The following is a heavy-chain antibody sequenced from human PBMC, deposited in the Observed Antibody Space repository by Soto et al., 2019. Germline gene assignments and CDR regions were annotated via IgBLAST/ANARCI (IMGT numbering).Heavy chain of an antibody. Sequence: QVQLVQSGAEVKKPGASVKVSCKASGYTFTSYGISWVRQAPGQGLEWMGWISAYNGNTNYAQKLQGRVTMTTDTSTSKAYMEPRSMRYNDTAVYYCARIIDTYYYDSSGDYWGQGTLVTAYS. V-gene: IGHV1-18*01. CDR2: ISAYNGNT. D-gene: IGHD3-22*01. CDR3: ARIIDTYYYDSSGDY. J-gene: IGHJ4*02. CDR1: GYTFTSYG.